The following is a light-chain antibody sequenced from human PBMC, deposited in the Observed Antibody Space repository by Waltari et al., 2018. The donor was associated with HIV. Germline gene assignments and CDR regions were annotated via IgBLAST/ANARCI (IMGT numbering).Light chain of an antibody. CDR2: QDR. Sequence: SYDLTQPPSVSVSPGQTASTTCSGDKLGDKYASWYQQKAGQSPVLVIFQDRQRPSGTPDRFSGSNAGNTATLTISGTQAMDEADYYCQAWDSNTAHVLFGGGTKVTVL. V-gene: IGLV3-1*01. J-gene: IGLJ2*01. CDR1: KLGDKY. CDR3: QAWDSNTAHVL.